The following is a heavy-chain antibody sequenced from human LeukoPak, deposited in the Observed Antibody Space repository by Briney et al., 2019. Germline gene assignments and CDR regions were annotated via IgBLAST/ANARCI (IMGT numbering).Heavy chain of an antibody. Sequence: GGALRLSCAASGFTFSSYSTNWVRQAPGKGLEWVSSISSSSSYIYYADSVKGRFTISRDKAKNSLYLQMNSLRSEDTAVYYCARDGRNYSSSWVYYFDYWGQGTLVTVSS. CDR1: GFTFSSYS. CDR3: ARDGRNYSSSWVYYFDY. D-gene: IGHD6-13*01. V-gene: IGHV3-21*04. CDR2: ISSSSSYI. J-gene: IGHJ4*02.